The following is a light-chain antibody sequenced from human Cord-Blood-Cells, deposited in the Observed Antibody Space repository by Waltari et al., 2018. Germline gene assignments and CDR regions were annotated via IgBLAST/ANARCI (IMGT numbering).Light chain of an antibody. J-gene: IGLJ1*01. V-gene: IGLV2-14*01. CDR2: EVS. CDR3: SSYTSSSTLV. Sequence: QSALTQPASVSGSPGQSLTISCTGTRSDVGCYNSVSWYQQHPGKAPKLMIYEVSNRPSGVSNRFSGSKSGNTASLTISGLQAEDEADYYCSSYTSSSTLVFGTGTKVTVL. CDR1: RSDVGCYNS.